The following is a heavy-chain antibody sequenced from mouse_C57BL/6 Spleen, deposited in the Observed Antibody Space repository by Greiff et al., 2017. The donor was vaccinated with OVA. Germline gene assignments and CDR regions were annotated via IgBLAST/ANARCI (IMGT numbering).Heavy chain of an antibody. D-gene: IGHD2-1*01. CDR2: ISYDGSN. V-gene: IGHV3-6*01. J-gene: IGHJ2*01. CDR1: GYSITSGYY. Sequence: EVQLQESGPGLVKPSQSLSLTCSVPGYSITSGYYWNWIRQFPGNKLEWMGYISYDGSNNYNPSLKNRISITRDTSKNQFFLKLNSVTTEDTATYYCARRGGNYYFDYWGQGTTLTVSS. CDR3: ARRGGNYYFDY.